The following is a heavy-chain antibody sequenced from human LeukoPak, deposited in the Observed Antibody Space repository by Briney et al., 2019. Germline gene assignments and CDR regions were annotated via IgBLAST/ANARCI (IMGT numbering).Heavy chain of an antibody. CDR3: ARDLVGAAD. J-gene: IGHJ4*02. D-gene: IGHD1-26*01. CDR2: IKQDGSEK. V-gene: IGHV3-7*01. Sequence: PGGSLRLSCAASGFTFSDYYMSWVRQAPEKGLEWVANIKQDGSEKYYGDSVKGRFTISRDNTKNTLFLYMDSLRDEDTAVYYCARDLVGAADWGQGTLVTVSS. CDR1: GFTFSDYY.